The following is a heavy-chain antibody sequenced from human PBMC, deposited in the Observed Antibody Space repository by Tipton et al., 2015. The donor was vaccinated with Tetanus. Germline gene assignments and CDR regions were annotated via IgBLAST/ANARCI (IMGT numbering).Heavy chain of an antibody. CDR3: ARDHRPTSRGSESYYYYGLDV. CDR2: ISGTGKYI. Sequence: SLRLSCAASGFGFSVYSINWVRQAPGKGLEWVSSISGTGKYIYYADSAKGRFTISRDNAKNSLSLEMNSLRADDTAVYYCARDHRPTSRGSESYYYYGLDVWGQGTTVTVSS. J-gene: IGHJ6*02. D-gene: IGHD3-10*01. CDR1: GFGFSVYS. V-gene: IGHV3-21*06.